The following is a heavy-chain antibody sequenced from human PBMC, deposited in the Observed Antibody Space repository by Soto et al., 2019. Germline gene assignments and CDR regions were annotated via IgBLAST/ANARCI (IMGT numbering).Heavy chain of an antibody. D-gene: IGHD1-1*01. CDR3: AVEEEQSPNWFDP. J-gene: IGHJ5*02. V-gene: IGHV1-69*13. CDR1: GGTFSSYA. CDR2: IIPIFGTA. Sequence: SVKVSCKASGGTFSSYAISWVRQAPGQGLEWMGGIIPIFGTANYAQKFQGRVTITADESTSTAYMELSSLRSEDTAVYYCAVEEEQSPNWFDPWGQGNLVTVSS.